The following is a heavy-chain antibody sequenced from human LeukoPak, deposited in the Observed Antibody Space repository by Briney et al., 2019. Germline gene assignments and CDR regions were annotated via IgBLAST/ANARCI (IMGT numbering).Heavy chain of an antibody. Sequence: GGSLRLSCAASGFTFSSYWMSWVRQAPGKGLEWVANIKQDGSEKYYVDSVKGRFTISRDNAKNSLYLQMNSLKAEDTAVYYCARSSGWFGESRFDPWGQGTLVTVSS. CDR1: GFTFSSYW. CDR3: ARSSGWFGESRFDP. D-gene: IGHD3-10*01. J-gene: IGHJ5*02. V-gene: IGHV3-7*01. CDR2: IKQDGSEK.